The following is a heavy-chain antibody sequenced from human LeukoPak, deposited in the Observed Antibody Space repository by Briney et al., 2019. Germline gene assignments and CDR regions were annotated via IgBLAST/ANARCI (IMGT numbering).Heavy chain of an antibody. CDR3: ARDYGSGSNSRFDY. V-gene: IGHV1-18*01. CDR1: AYTFTSYG. Sequence: ASVKVPCKASAYTFTSYGISWVRQAPGQGLEWMGWISAYNGHTNFPQKLQGRVTMTTDTSTSTAYMELRSLRSDDTAIYYCARDYGSGSNSRFDYWGQGTLVTVSS. CDR2: ISAYNGHT. D-gene: IGHD3-10*01. J-gene: IGHJ4*02.